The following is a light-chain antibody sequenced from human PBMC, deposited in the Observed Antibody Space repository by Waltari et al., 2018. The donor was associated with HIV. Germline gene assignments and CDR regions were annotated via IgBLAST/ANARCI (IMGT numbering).Light chain of an antibody. CDR3: SSYAGRV. Sequence: QSALTQPPSASGSPGQSVTISCTGTSSAVGGYNYVSWYQQHPGQAPKLMIDEVTKRPSGVPDRFSGSKSGNTASLTVSGLQAEDEADYYCSSYAGRVFGTGTKVTVL. CDR2: EVT. CDR1: SSAVGGYNY. J-gene: IGLJ1*01. V-gene: IGLV2-8*01.